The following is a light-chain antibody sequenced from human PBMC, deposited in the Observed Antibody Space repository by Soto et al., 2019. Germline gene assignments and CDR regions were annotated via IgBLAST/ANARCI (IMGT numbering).Light chain of an antibody. Sequence: DIVMTQSPDSLAVSLGERVIINCKSSQSVLYSSNNKNYLAWYQQKPGQPPKLLIYWASTRESGVPDRFSGSGSGTDFTLTISSLQAEDVAVYYCQQYYSTRTFGQGTKVDIK. CDR3: QQYYSTRT. V-gene: IGKV4-1*01. CDR1: QSVLYSSNNKNY. J-gene: IGKJ1*01. CDR2: WAS.